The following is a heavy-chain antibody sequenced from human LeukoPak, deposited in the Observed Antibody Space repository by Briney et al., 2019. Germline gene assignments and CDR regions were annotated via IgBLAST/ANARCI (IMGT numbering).Heavy chain of an antibody. Sequence: SETLSLTCAVYGGSFSGYYWSWIRQPPGKGLEWIGEINHSGSTNYNPSLKSRVTISVDTSKNQFSLKLSSVTAADTAVYYCARDTSGYTFDDWGQGTLVTVSS. CDR2: INHSGST. CDR1: GGSFSGYY. V-gene: IGHV4-34*01. D-gene: IGHD5-18*01. J-gene: IGHJ4*02. CDR3: ARDTSGYTFDD.